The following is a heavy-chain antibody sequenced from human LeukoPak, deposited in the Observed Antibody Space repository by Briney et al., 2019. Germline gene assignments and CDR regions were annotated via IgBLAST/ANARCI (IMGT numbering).Heavy chain of an antibody. D-gene: IGHD3-22*01. J-gene: IGHJ4*02. V-gene: IGHV3-23*01. CDR1: GFTFSSYV. CDR3: AKDRGRYYDSSGYCIFDY. CDR2: ISGSGGST. Sequence: GGSLRLSCAASGFTFSSYVVHWVRQAPGKGLEWVSAISGSGGSTYYADSVKGRFTISRDNSKNTLYLQMSSLRAEDTAVYYCAKDRGRYYDSSGYCIFDYWGQGTLVTVSS.